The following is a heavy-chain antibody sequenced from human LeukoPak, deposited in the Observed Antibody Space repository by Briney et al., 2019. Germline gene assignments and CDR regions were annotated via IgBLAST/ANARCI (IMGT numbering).Heavy chain of an antibody. CDR3: ARGFIQSTVTCYYYYYMDV. J-gene: IGHJ6*03. Sequence: ASVKVSCKASGYTFTSYDINWVRQATGQGLEWMGWMNPNSGNTGYAQKFQGRVTMTRNTSISTAYMELSSLRSEDTAVYYCARGFIQSTVTCYYYYYMDVWGKGTTVTVSS. D-gene: IGHD4-11*01. V-gene: IGHV1-8*01. CDR2: MNPNSGNT. CDR1: GYTFTSYD.